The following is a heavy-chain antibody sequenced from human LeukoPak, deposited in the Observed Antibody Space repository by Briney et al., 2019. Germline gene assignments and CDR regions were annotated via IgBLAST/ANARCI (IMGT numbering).Heavy chain of an antibody. CDR2: IRYDGSNK. J-gene: IGHJ4*02. CDR3: AKIGGRLRLAGGDY. Sequence: GGSLRLSCAASGFTFSSYGMHWVRQAPGKGLEWVAFIRYDGSNKYYADSVKGRFTISRDNSKNTLYLQMNSLRAEDTAVYYCAKIGGRLRLAGGDYWGQGTLVTVSS. V-gene: IGHV3-30*02. D-gene: IGHD5-12*01. CDR1: GFTFSSYG.